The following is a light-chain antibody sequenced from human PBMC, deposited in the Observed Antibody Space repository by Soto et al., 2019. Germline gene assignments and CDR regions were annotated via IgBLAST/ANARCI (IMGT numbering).Light chain of an antibody. CDR1: QSVSSSY. Sequence: EIVLTQSPGTLSLSPGERATLSCRASQSVSSSYLAWYQQKPGQDPRLLIYGASSRATGIPDRFSGSGSGTDFTVTISRQDPADFAVYYCQQYGSSSPMYTFGEGIELEFK. CDR3: QQYGSSSPMYT. CDR2: GAS. V-gene: IGKV3-20*01. J-gene: IGKJ2*01.